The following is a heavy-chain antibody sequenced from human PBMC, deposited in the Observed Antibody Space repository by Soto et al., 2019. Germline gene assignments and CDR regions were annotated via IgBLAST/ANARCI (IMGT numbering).Heavy chain of an antibody. Sequence: ASVKVSCKPSGYIFTSYGIGWARQAPGQGLEWMGWINTHNGKTNYAQNLQGRVTLTTDTSTSTAYMELRSLRSNDTAIYYCAMVDVYVTPSPQDVWGQGTTVTVSS. CDR3: AMVDVYVTPSPQDV. D-gene: IGHD3-16*01. J-gene: IGHJ6*02. CDR2: INTHNGKT. V-gene: IGHV1-18*01. CDR1: GYIFTSYG.